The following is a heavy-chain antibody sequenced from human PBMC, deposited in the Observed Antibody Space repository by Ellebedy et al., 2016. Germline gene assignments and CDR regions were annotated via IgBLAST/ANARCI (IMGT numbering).Heavy chain of an antibody. V-gene: IGHV1-2*04. D-gene: IGHD1-26*01. CDR3: ARGSSGGATFSLPSNHPHFDY. CDR2: INPNSGGT. J-gene: IGHJ4*02. CDR1: GYTFTSYG. Sequence: ASVKVSCKASGYTFTSYGISWVRQAPGQGLEWMGWINPNSGGTNYAQKFQGWVTMTRDTSISTAYMELSRLGSDETAVYYCARGSSGGATFSLPSNHPHFDYWGQGTLVTVSS.